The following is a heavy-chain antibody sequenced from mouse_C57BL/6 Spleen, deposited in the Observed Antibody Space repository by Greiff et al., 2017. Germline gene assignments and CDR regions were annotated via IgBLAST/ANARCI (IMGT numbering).Heavy chain of an antibody. V-gene: IGHV14-1*01. CDR2: IDPEDGDT. CDR3: TTARQLRLFAY. D-gene: IGHD3-2*02. Sequence: EVQLQQSGAELVRPGASVKLSCTASGFNIKDYYMHWVKQRPEQGLEWIGRIDPEDGDTEYAPKFQGKATMTADTSSNTAYLQLSSLTSEDTAVYYCTTARQLRLFAYWGQGTLVTVSA. J-gene: IGHJ3*01. CDR1: GFNIKDYY.